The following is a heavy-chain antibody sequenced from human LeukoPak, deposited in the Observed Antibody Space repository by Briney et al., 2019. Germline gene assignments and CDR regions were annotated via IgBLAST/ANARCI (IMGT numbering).Heavy chain of an antibody. CDR3: ARAPYSSSLYYYYMDV. D-gene: IGHD6-6*01. CDR1: GYTFTSCA. CDR2: INAGNGNT. V-gene: IGHV1-3*01. J-gene: IGHJ6*03. Sequence: GASVKVSCKASGYTFTSCAMHWVRQAPGQRLEWMGWINAGNGNTKYSQKFQGRVTITRDTSASTAYMELSSLRSEDTAVYYCARAPYSSSLYYYYMDVWGKGTTVTVSS.